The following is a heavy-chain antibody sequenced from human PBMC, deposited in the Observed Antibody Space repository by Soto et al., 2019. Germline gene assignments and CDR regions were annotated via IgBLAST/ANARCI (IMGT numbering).Heavy chain of an antibody. CDR2: INDSGST. V-gene: IGHV4-34*01. J-gene: IGHJ6*03. D-gene: IGHD3-10*01. Sequence: QVQLQQWGAGLLKPSETLSLTCAVYGGSFSGYYWSWIRQTPGKGLEWIGEINDSGSTNHNPSLKSRVTILVDTPKNEFSLKLSSVTAAATAVYYCARGLVVWFGELSRRGGYYYCMDVWGKGTTVTVSS. CDR1: GGSFSGYY. CDR3: ARGLVVWFGELSRRGGYYYCMDV.